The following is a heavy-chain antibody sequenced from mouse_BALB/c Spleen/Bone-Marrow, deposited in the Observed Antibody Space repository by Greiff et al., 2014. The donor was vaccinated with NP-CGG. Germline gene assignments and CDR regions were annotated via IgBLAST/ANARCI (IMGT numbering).Heavy chain of an antibody. Sequence: QVQLQQSGPELVRPGASVKMSCKASGYTFTSYWMHWVKQRPGQGLEWIGIIDPSNSETRLNQKFKNKATLNVDKSSNTAYMQLSSLTSEDSAVYYCARNYRYPRPYAMDYWGQGTSVTVSS. CDR3: ARNYRYPRPYAMDY. D-gene: IGHD2-14*01. J-gene: IGHJ4*01. V-gene: IGHV1S127*01. CDR2: IDPSNSET. CDR1: GYTFTSYW.